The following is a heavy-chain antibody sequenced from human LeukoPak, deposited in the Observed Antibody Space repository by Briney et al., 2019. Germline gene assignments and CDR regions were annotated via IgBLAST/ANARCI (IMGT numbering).Heavy chain of an antibody. CDR1: GYTFTSYD. CDR2: MNPNSGNT. CDR3: ARVTPYCGGDCSYHFDY. V-gene: IGHV1-8*01. J-gene: IGHJ4*02. Sequence: ASVKVSCKASGYTFTSYDINWVRQATGQGLEWMGWMNPNSGNTGYAQKFQGRVTMTRNTSKSTAYMELSSLRSEDTAVYYCARVTPYCGGDCSYHFDYWGQGTLVTVSS. D-gene: IGHD2-21*02.